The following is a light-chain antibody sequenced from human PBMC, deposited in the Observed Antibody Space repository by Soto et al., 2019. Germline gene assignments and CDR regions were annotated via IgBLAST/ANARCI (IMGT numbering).Light chain of an antibody. CDR1: SSNIGSNY. CDR3: AAWDDSLSGHVV. J-gene: IGLJ2*01. V-gene: IGLV1-47*01. Sequence: QSVLTQPTSASGTPGQRVTISCSGSSSNIGSNYVYWYQQLPGTAPKLLIYRNNQRPSGVPDRFSGSKSGTSASLAISGLRSEDDADYYCAAWDDSLSGHVVFGGGTKLTVL. CDR2: RNN.